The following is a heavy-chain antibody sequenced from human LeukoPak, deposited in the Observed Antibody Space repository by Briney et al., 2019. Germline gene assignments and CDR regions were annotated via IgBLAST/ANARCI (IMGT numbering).Heavy chain of an antibody. V-gene: IGHV3-23*01. D-gene: IGHD3-3*01. CDR1: GFTFSSYA. CDR3: AKDLHRLSAYYDFWSGQDPYGMDV. CDR2: ISGSGGST. J-gene: IGHJ6*02. Sequence: PGGSLRLSCAASGFTFSSYAMSWVRQAPGKGLEWVSAISGSGGSTYYADSVKGRFTISRDNSKNTLYLQMNSLRAEDTAVYYCAKDLHRLSAYYDFWSGQDPYGMDVWGQGTTVTVSS.